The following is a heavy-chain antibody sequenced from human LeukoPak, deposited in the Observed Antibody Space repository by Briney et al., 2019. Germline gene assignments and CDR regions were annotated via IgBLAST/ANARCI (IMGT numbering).Heavy chain of an antibody. V-gene: IGHV3-53*01. CDR1: GFIVSSKY. Sequence: GGSLRLSCAASGFIVSSKYLSWVRQAPGKGLEWASVIYSDGNTNYADSVRGRFSTSRDNSENTVYLQMNSLRVEDTGLYYCAARDISKWYSYWGQGTLVTVSS. D-gene: IGHD2-15*01. CDR2: IYSDGNT. J-gene: IGHJ4*02. CDR3: AARDISKWYSY.